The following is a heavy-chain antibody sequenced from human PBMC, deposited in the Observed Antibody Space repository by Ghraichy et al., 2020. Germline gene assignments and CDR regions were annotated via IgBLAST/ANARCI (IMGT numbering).Heavy chain of an antibody. V-gene: IGHV3-74*01. CDR1: GFTFSNYY. CDR2: INGDGRDV. CDR3: ARMGNYDSSGYHGYFQN. Sequence: GGSLRLSCVASGFTFSNYYMDWVRQAPGKGLVWVSRINGDGRDVNYAGSVRGRFTISRDNARSTLYLQMNSLRVEDTAVYYCARMGNYDSSGYHGYFQNWGQGTLATVSS. D-gene: IGHD3-22*01. J-gene: IGHJ1*01.